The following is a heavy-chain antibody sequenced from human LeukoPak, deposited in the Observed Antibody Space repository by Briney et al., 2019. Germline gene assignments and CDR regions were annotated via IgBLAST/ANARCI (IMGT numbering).Heavy chain of an antibody. CDR3: LKVVTALDYGMDV. Sequence: GGSLRLSCAASGFTVSNNYMSWVRQAPGKGLEWVSVIYSGGSTYYADSVKGRFTISRDNSKNTLYLQMNSLRAEDTAVYYCLKVVTALDYGMDVWGQGTTVTVSS. D-gene: IGHD2-21*02. CDR1: GFTVSNNY. V-gene: IGHV3-66*01. J-gene: IGHJ6*02. CDR2: IYSGGST.